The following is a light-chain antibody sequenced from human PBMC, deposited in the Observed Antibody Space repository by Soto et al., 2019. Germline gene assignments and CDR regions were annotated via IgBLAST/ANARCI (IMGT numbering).Light chain of an antibody. CDR1: QSVSRY. CDR2: DAS. J-gene: IGKJ4*01. CDR3: QQRSNWFLT. V-gene: IGKV3-11*01. Sequence: ELVFTQSPATLSLSPGERATLSCRASQSVSRYLAWYQQKPGQAPRLLIYDASNRATGIPGRFSGSGSGTDFTLTISSLETEDFAVYYCQQRSNWFLTFGGGTKVEIK.